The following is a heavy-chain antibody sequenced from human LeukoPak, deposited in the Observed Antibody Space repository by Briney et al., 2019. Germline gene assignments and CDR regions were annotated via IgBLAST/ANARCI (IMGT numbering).Heavy chain of an antibody. V-gene: IGHV3-66*02. CDR2: IYSGGST. Sequence: GGSLRLSCTASAFTVSSNYMSWVRQAPGKGLEWVSVIYSGGSTYYADSVKGRFTISRDNSKNTLYLQMNSLRAEDTAVYYCASTTLDRTYYYYYMDVWGKGTTVTVSS. D-gene: IGHD3/OR15-3a*01. CDR1: AFTVSSNY. CDR3: ASTTLDRTYYYYYMDV. J-gene: IGHJ6*03.